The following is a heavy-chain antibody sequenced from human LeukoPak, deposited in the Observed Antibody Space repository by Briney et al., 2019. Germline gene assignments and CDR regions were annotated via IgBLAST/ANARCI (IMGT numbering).Heavy chain of an antibody. J-gene: IGHJ6*04. D-gene: IGHD2-2*01. CDR2: IYHSGST. CDR1: GYSISSGYY. V-gene: IGHV4-38-2*01. Sequence: SETLSLTCAVSGYSISSGYYWGWIRQPPGKGLEWVGSIYHSGSTYYNPPLKSRVTISVDTSKNQFSLKLSSVTAADTAVYYCASARTTAFMDVWGKGTTVTVSS. CDR3: ASARTTAFMDV.